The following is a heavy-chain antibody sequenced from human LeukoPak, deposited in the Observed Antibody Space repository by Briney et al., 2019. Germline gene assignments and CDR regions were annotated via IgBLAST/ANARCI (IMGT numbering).Heavy chain of an antibody. D-gene: IGHD1-26*01. CDR2: IYSGGST. CDR1: GFTVSSNY. J-gene: IGHJ3*02. CDR3: ARGGSYLSAFDI. V-gene: IGHV3-53*01. Sequence: PGGSLRLSCAASGFTVSSNYMSWVRQAPGKGLEWISIIYSGGSTFYADSVKGRFTISRDNSKNTLYLQMNSLRAEDTAVYYCARGGSYLSAFDIWGQGTMVTVSS.